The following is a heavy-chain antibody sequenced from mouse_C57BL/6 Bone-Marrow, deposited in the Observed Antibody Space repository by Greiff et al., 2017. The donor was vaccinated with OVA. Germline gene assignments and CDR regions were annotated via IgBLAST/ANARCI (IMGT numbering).Heavy chain of an antibody. D-gene: IGHD3-3*01. CDR3: ARGGTLYAMDY. V-gene: IGHV5-4*03. J-gene: IGHJ4*01. CDR1: GFTFSSYA. Sequence: EVKLQESGGGLVKPGGSLKLSCAASGFTFSSYAMSWVRQTPEKRLEWVATISDGGSYTYYPDNVKGRFTISRDNAKNNLYLQMSHLKSEDTAMYYCARGGTLYAMDYWGQGTSVTVSS. CDR2: ISDGGSYT.